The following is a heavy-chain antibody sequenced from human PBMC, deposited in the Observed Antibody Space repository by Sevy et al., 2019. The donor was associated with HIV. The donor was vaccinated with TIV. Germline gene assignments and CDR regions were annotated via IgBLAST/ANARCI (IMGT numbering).Heavy chain of an antibody. D-gene: IGHD3-16*01. Sequence: GGSLRLSCEASGFTFTRYAFHWVRQAPGKGLEWVAVVSKEGTNKYYADSLKGRFTISGDNSRNTLYLQMQSLTADDTAVYYCARDPHSVPHWGSFDSWGQGTLVTVSS. J-gene: IGHJ4*02. V-gene: IGHV3-30-3*01. CDR2: VSKEGTNK. CDR3: ARDPHSVPHWGSFDS. CDR1: GFTFTRYA.